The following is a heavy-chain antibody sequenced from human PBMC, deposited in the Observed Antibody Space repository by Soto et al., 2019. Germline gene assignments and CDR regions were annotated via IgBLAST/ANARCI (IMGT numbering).Heavy chain of an antibody. V-gene: IGHV3-23*01. CDR1: GFTFSSYA. CDR2: IDGSGGDR. Sequence: EVQLLESGGDLVQPGGSLRLSCAASGFTFSSYAMVWVRQAPGTGLKWVSVIDGSGGDRSVADSVKVRFTISRDNSKNTLYLQMDRLRVEDTARYFCAKEIVAGAYVETSAFDLWGHGTLVTVSS. D-gene: IGHD3-22*01. CDR3: AKEIVAGAYVETSAFDL. J-gene: IGHJ4*01.